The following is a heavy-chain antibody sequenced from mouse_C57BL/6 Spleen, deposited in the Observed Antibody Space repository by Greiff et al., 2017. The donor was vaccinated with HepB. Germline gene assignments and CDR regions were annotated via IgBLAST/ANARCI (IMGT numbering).Heavy chain of an antibody. CDR3: ARRPNLLWYFDV. D-gene: IGHD4-1*01. CDR2: IYPRDGST. Sequence: VKLQQSDAELVKPGASVKISCKVSGYTFTDHTIHWMKQRPAQGLEWIGYIYPRDGSTKYNEKFKGKATLTADKSSSTAYMQLNSLTSEDSAVYFCARRPNLLWYFDVWGTGTTVTVSS. CDR1: GYTFTDHT. V-gene: IGHV1-78*01. J-gene: IGHJ1*03.